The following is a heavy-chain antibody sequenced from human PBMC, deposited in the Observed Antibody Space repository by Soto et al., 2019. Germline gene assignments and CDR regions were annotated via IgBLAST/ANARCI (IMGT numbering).Heavy chain of an antibody. J-gene: IGHJ4*02. V-gene: IGHV4-30-4*01. CDR2: IYYSGST. D-gene: IGHD3-10*02. Sequence: QVQLQESGPGLVKPSQTLSLTCTVSGASISSGDYYWNWIRQPPGKGLEWIGYIYYSGSTYYNPSLKRRVTISVDTSNNQFSLKLLSVTAADTAVYYCCSGTTRDEPTYYFDSWGQGSLVTVSS. CDR3: CSGTTRDEPTYYFDS. CDR1: GASISSGDYY.